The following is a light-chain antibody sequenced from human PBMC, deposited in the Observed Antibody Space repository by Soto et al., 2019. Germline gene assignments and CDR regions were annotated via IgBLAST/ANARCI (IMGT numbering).Light chain of an antibody. V-gene: IGKV3-20*01. Sequence: EIVLTQSPATLSLSPGERATLSCRASQSVSSCLAWYQQKPGQAPRLLIYGASTRATGIPARFSGSGSGTDFTLTISRLEPEDFAVDDCQQYGSSGTFGQGTKVDIK. CDR1: QSVSSC. J-gene: IGKJ1*01. CDR2: GAS. CDR3: QQYGSSGT.